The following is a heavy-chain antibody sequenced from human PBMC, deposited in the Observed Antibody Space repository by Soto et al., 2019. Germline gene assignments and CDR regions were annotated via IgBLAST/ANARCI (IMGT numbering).Heavy chain of an antibody. CDR3: ARGRGGYCSGGSCYSPLIRYGMDV. J-gene: IGHJ6*02. CDR1: VGSIISYY. V-gene: IGHV4-59*01. D-gene: IGHD2-15*01. CDR2: IYYSGST. Sequence: PSETLSLTCTVSVGSIISYYWSWIRQPPGKGLEWIGYIYYSGSTNYNPSLKSRVTISVDTSKNQFSLKLSSVTAAGTAVYYCARGRGGYCSGGSCYSPLIRYGMDVWGQGTTVTVSS.